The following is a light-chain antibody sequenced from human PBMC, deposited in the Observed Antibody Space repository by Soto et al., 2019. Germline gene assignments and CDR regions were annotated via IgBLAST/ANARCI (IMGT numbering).Light chain of an antibody. Sequence: QSVLTQPPSASGTPGQRVTISCSGSSSNIGGYYVSWYQQLPGTAPKVLIYRNNQRPSGVPDRFSGSKSGTSASLAISGPRSDDEADYYCAAWDDSLSGYVFGTGTKLTVL. CDR2: RNN. CDR3: AAWDDSLSGYV. J-gene: IGLJ1*01. V-gene: IGLV1-47*01. CDR1: SSNIGGYY.